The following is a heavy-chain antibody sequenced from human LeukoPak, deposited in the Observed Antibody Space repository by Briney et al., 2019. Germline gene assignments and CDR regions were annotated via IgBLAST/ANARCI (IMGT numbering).Heavy chain of an antibody. D-gene: IGHD2-2*01. CDR3: AKVRNCYGDCYYFDY. Sequence: GGSLRLSCAASGFSFSNYAMSWVRQVPGKGLEWVSGIRGSGDSTYYVDSVKGRFTISRDNSKNTLYLQMNSLRAEDTAVYYCAKVRNCYGDCYYFDYWGQGTLVTVSS. CDR1: GFSFSNYA. J-gene: IGHJ4*02. V-gene: IGHV3-23*01. CDR2: IRGSGDST.